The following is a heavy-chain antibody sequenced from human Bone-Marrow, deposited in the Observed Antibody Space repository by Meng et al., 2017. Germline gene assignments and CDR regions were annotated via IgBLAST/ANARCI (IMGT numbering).Heavy chain of an antibody. V-gene: IGHV1-3*01. CDR3: ARDRGYDSSGYFNWFDP. Sequence: ASVKVSCKASGYTFTSYAMHWVRQAPGQRLEWMGWINAGNGNTKYSQKFQGRVTITRDTSASTAYMELSSLRSEDTAVYYCARDRGYDSSGYFNWFDPWGQGTLVTGAS. CDR1: GYTFTSYA. D-gene: IGHD3-22*01. J-gene: IGHJ5*02. CDR2: INAGNGNT.